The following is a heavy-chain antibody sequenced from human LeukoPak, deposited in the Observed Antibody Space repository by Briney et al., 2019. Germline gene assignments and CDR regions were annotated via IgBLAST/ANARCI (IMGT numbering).Heavy chain of an antibody. J-gene: IGHJ4*02. CDR1: GFTVSSNY. CDR3: ASLGCSSTSCYRLVDY. CDR2: ISSSSSYI. V-gene: IGHV3-21*01. D-gene: IGHD2-2*02. Sequence: GGSLRLSCAASGFTVSSNYMSWVRQAPGKGLEWVSSISSSSSYIYYADSVKGRFTISRDNAKNSLYLQMNSLRAEDTAVYYCASLGCSSTSCYRLVDYWGQGTLVTVS.